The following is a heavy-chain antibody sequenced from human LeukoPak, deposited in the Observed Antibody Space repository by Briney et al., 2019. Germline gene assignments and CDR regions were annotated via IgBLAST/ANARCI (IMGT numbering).Heavy chain of an antibody. V-gene: IGHV3-11*01. J-gene: IGHJ4*02. Sequence: GGSLRLSCAASGFTFSDYYMSWVRQAPGKGPEWVSSISSSGSTINFADSMKGRFTISRDNAKNSFSLQMNSLSVADTAVYYCARDGLDSGYDFYRTFDLWGQGTLVTVSS. CDR1: GFTFSDYY. CDR3: ARDGLDSGYDFYRTFDL. CDR2: ISSSGSTI. D-gene: IGHD5-12*01.